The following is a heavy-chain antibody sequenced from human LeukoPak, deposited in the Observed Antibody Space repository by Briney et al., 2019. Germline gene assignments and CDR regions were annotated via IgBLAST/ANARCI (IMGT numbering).Heavy chain of an antibody. V-gene: IGHV1-24*01. D-gene: IGHD5-12*01. CDR3: AKDRPAGVDIVTSNEVVTGYYFDY. Sequence: ASVKVSCKVSGYTLTELSMHWVRQAPGKGLEWMGGFDPEDGETIYAQKFQGRVTMTEDTSTDTAYMELSSLRSEDTAVYYCAKDRPAGVDIVTSNEVVTGYYFDYWGQGTLVTVSS. CDR1: GYTLTELS. J-gene: IGHJ4*02. CDR2: FDPEDGET.